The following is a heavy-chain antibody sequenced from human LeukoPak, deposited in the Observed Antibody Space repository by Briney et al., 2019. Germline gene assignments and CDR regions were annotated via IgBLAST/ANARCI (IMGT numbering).Heavy chain of an antibody. CDR1: GFTFSNAW. CDR2: IKSKTDGGTT. V-gene: IGHV3-15*01. Sequence: GGSLRLSCAASGFTFSNAWMSWVRQAPGKGLEWAGRIKSKTDGGTTDYAAPVKGRFTISRDDSKNTLYLQMNSLKTEDTAVYYCARVPYYDILTGPLWFDPWGQGTLVTVSS. J-gene: IGHJ5*02. D-gene: IGHD3-9*01. CDR3: ARVPYYDILTGPLWFDP.